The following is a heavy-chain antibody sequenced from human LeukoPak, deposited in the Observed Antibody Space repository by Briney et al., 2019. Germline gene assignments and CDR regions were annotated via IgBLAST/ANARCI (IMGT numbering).Heavy chain of an antibody. CDR2: IRYDGSNK. V-gene: IGHV3-30*02. Sequence: GGSLRLSCAASGFTFSSYGMHWVRQAPGKGLEWVAFIRYDGSNKYYADSVKGRFTISRDNSKNTLYLQMNSLRAEDTAVYYCAREGLFGVVVVAATRGFDYWGQGTLVTVSS. CDR3: AREGLFGVVVVAATRGFDY. D-gene: IGHD2-15*01. J-gene: IGHJ4*02. CDR1: GFTFSSYG.